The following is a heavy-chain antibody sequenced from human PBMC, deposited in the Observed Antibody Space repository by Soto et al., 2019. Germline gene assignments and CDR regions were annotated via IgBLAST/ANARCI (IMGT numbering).Heavy chain of an antibody. Sequence: GASLKISCEGSGYSFTSYWSGWVRQMPGKGLEWMGIIYPGDSDTRYSPSFQGQVTISADKSISTAYLQWSSLKASDTAMYYCARGKVAVAGDFDYWGQGTLVTVSS. CDR3: ARGKVAVAGDFDY. CDR2: IYPGDSDT. V-gene: IGHV5-51*01. CDR1: GYSFTSYW. D-gene: IGHD6-19*01. J-gene: IGHJ4*02.